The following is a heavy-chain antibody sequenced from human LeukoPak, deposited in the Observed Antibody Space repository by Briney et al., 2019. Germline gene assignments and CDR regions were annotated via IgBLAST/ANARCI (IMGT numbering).Heavy chain of an antibody. D-gene: IGHD5-18*01. J-gene: IGHJ4*02. V-gene: IGHV3-30*18. CDR3: AKDEGGSYAY. CDR1: GFTFSSYG. CDR2: ISYDGSNK. Sequence: PGGSLRLSCAASGFTFSSYGMHWVRQAPGKGLEWVAVISYDGSNKYYADSVKGRFTISRDNSKNTLYLQMNSLRAEDTAVYYCAKDEGGSYAYWGQGTLVTVSS.